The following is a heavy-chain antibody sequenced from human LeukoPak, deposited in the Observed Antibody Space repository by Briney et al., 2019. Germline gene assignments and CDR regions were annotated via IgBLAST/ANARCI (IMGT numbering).Heavy chain of an antibody. Sequence: SETLSLTCTVSGYSFSSGGYYWSWIRQLPGKGLEWIGHMSYTDTTYSNPSLKSRVTISVDTSKNQLSLNLSSVTAADTAVYYCARGVVVRGLTDYFDYWGQGTLVTVSS. CDR1: GYSFSSGGYY. V-gene: IGHV4-31*03. CDR2: MSYTDTT. CDR3: ARGVVVRGLTDYFDY. D-gene: IGHD3-10*01. J-gene: IGHJ4*02.